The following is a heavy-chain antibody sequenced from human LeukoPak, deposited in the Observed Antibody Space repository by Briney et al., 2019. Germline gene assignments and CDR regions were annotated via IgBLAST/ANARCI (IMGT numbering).Heavy chain of an antibody. CDR3: AKDEGYDSSGYYHTFFDY. V-gene: IGHV3-23*01. D-gene: IGHD3-22*01. CDR1: GFTFSSYA. Sequence: GGSLRLSCAASGFTFSSYAMSWVRQAPGKGLEWVSAISGSGGSTYYADSVKGRFTISRDNSKNTLYLQMNSLRAEDTAVYYCAKDEGYDSSGYYHTFFDYWGQGTLVTVSS. J-gene: IGHJ4*02. CDR2: ISGSGGST.